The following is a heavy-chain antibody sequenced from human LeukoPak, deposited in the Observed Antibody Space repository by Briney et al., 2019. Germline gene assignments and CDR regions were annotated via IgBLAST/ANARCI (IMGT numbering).Heavy chain of an antibody. Sequence: PSETLSLTCTVSGGSISSYYWSWIRQPPGKGLEWIGYIYYSGTTYYNPSLSSRVTISVDTSENQFSLRLTSVTAADTAVYYCARHYDSSGFYFDYWGQGALVTVSS. J-gene: IGHJ4*02. CDR3: ARHYDSSGFYFDY. CDR1: GGSISSYY. D-gene: IGHD3-22*01. CDR2: IYYSGTT. V-gene: IGHV4-59*01.